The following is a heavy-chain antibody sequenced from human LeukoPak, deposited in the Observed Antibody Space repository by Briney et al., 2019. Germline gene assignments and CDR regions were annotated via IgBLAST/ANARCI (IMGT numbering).Heavy chain of an antibody. CDR1: GFTFSSYG. D-gene: IGHD3-10*01. CDR2: IWYDGSNK. J-gene: IGHJ5*02. Sequence: GGSLRLSCAASGFTFSSYGMHWVRQAPGKGLEWVAVIWYDGSNKYYADSVKGQFTISRDNSKNTLFLQMNSLRAEDTAVYYCARDGGDYYGSGSYPPWFDPWGQGTLVTVSS. CDR3: ARDGGDYYGSGSYPPWFDP. V-gene: IGHV3-33*01.